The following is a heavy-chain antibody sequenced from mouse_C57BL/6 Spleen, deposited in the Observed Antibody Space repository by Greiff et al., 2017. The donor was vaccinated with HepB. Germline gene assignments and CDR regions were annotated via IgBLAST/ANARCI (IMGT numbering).Heavy chain of an antibody. D-gene: IGHD2-5*01. CDR3: ARNSNGFAY. Sequence: QVQLQQPGAELVKPGASVKLSCKASGYTFTSYWMQWVKQRPGQGLEWIGEIDPSDSYTNYNQKFKGKATLTVDTSSSTAYMQLSSLTSEDSAVYYCARNSNGFAYWGQGTLVTVSA. CDR1: GYTFTSYW. CDR2: IDPSDSYT. J-gene: IGHJ3*01. V-gene: IGHV1-50*01.